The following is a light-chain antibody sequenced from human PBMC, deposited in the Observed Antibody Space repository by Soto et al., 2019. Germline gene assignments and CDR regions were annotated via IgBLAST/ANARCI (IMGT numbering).Light chain of an antibody. CDR1: QTVGSN. CDR2: GAS. V-gene: IGKV3D-15*01. CDR3: QQYNNWPIT. J-gene: IGKJ5*01. Sequence: IVLTQSPDTLSVSPGERATLSCRASQTVGSNLAWYQQKPGQAPRLLIYGASTRASDTPARFSGSGSVTEFALTISSLQSEDFAVYYCQQYNNWPITFGQGTRLEI.